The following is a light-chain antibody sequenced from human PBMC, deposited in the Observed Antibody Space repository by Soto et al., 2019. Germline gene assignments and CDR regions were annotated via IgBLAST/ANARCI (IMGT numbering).Light chain of an antibody. CDR2: DAS. CDR3: QQRTDWPFT. Sequence: ETLLTQSQATQSLSPGQRATFSSTASQSVGSYLAWYQQKPGQAPRLLIYDASNRATGIPARFSGSGSGTDFTLTITSLEPEDFAVYFCQQRTDWPFTFGGGTKVDIK. J-gene: IGKJ4*01. V-gene: IGKV3-11*01. CDR1: QSVGSY.